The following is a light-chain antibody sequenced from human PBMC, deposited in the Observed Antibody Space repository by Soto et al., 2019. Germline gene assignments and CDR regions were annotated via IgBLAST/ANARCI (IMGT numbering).Light chain of an antibody. J-gene: IGKJ1*01. Sequence: DIQMSQSPSTLSASVGDRVTITCRASQSVRSWLAWYQQKPGKAPKLLIYDASTLESGVPSRFSGSGSGTEFTLTISSLQPDDFATYYCQHYNSYGTFGQGTKVDI. V-gene: IGKV1-5*01. CDR1: QSVRSW. CDR3: QHYNSYGT. CDR2: DAS.